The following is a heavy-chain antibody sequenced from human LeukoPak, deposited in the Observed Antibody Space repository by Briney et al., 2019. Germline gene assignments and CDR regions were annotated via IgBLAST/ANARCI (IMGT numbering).Heavy chain of an antibody. Sequence: PGTSLGLSCAASGFTFTSYTLHWVRQAPGKGLEWVAVISNDGTNKYFADSLKGRFTISRDNSKNTLYLQMDGLRAEDTAVYFCARSYRSGWYYFDYWGQGTLVTVSS. CDR1: GFTFTSYT. D-gene: IGHD6-19*01. CDR3: ARSYRSGWYYFDY. V-gene: IGHV3-30-3*01. CDR2: ISNDGTNK. J-gene: IGHJ4*02.